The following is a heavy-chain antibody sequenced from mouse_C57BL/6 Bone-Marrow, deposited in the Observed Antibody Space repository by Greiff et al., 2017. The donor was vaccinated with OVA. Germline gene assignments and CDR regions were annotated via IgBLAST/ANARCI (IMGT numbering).Heavy chain of an antibody. V-gene: IGHV1-26*01. D-gene: IGHD4-1*01. CDR3: ASGELGLFDC. CDR2: INPNNGGT. CDR1: GYTFTDYY. Sequence: EVQLQQSGPELVKPGASVKISCKASGYTFTDYYMNWVKQSHGKSLEWIGDINPNNGGTSYNQKFKGKATLTVDKSSSTAYMERRSLTSEDSAVYYWASGELGLFDCWGQGTTLTVSS. J-gene: IGHJ2*01.